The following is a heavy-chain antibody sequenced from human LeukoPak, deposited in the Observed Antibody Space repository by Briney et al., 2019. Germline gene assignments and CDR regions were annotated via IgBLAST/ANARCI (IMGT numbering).Heavy chain of an antibody. CDR2: ISGSGGST. Sequence: GGSLRLSCAASGFTSSSYAMSWVRQAPGKGLEWVSAISGSGGSTYYADSVKGRFTISRDNSKNTLYLQMNSLRAEDTAVYYCAKGGSVVVAAPGSYYFDYWGQGTLVTVSS. CDR3: AKGGSVVVAAPGSYYFDY. D-gene: IGHD2-15*01. V-gene: IGHV3-23*01. CDR1: GFTSSSYA. J-gene: IGHJ4*02.